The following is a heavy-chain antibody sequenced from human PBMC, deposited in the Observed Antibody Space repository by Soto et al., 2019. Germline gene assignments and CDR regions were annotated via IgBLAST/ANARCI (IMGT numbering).Heavy chain of an antibody. J-gene: IGHJ6*02. Sequence: VASVKVSCKASGGTFSSYAISWVRQAPGQGLELMGGIIPIFGTANYAQKFQGRVTITADESTSTAYMELSSLRSEDTAVYYCARGYSSSSLPHYYGMDVWGQGTTVTVYS. CDR2: IIPIFGTA. D-gene: IGHD6-6*01. V-gene: IGHV1-69*13. CDR1: GGTFSSYA. CDR3: ARGYSSSSLPHYYGMDV.